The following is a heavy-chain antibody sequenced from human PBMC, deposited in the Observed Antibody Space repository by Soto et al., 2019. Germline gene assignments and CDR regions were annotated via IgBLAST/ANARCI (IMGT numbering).Heavy chain of an antibody. V-gene: IGHV3-11*01. D-gene: IGHD3-10*01. CDR2: ISSSGNTV. Sequence: GGSLRLSCAASGFTFSDYYMSWIRQAPGKGLEWISYISSSGNTVYYADSVEGRFTISRDNAQNSLYLQMNNMRAEDTAVYYCARDSRVYYGTGSSVGGWGQGTLVTVSS. CDR3: ARDSRVYYGTGSSVGG. J-gene: IGHJ4*02. CDR1: GFTFSDYY.